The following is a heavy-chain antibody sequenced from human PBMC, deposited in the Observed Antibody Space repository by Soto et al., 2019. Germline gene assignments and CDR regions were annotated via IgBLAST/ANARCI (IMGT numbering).Heavy chain of an antibody. J-gene: IGHJ4*02. D-gene: IGHD3-16*02. V-gene: IGHV3-23*01. Sequence: GGSLRLSCAASGFTFSSYAMSWVRQAPGKGLEWVSAISGSGGSTYYADSVKGRFTISRDNSKNTLYLQMNSLRAEDTAVYYCAKGPYVWGSYRYTEFDYWGQGTLVTVSS. CDR1: GFTFSSYA. CDR3: AKGPYVWGSYRYTEFDY. CDR2: ISGSGGST.